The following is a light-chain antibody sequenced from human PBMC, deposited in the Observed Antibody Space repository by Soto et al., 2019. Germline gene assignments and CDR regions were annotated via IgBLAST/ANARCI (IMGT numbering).Light chain of an antibody. V-gene: IGLV2-14*01. CDR2: EVT. CDR3: SSYISSTDYV. CDR1: SSDIDTYNY. Sequence: QSALTQPASVSGSPGQSITISCTGTSSDIDTYNYVSWYQQHPGKAPKLIIYEVTNRPSGVSNRFSGSKSGDTASLTISGLRAEDEADYYCSSYISSTDYVFGTGTKVTVL. J-gene: IGLJ1*01.